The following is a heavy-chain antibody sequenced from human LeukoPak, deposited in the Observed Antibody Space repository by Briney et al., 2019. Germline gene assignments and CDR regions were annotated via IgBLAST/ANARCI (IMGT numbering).Heavy chain of an antibody. J-gene: IGHJ4*02. CDR3: ARGRYSSGWHSYYFDY. V-gene: IGHV4-34*01. CDR1: GGSFSGYY. CDR2: INHSGST. D-gene: IGHD6-19*01. Sequence: PSETLSLTCAVYGGSFSGYYWSWIRQPPGKGLEWIGEINHSGSTNYNPSLKSRVTISVDTSKNQLSLKLSSVTAADTAVYYCARGRYSSGWHSYYFDYWGQGTLVTVSS.